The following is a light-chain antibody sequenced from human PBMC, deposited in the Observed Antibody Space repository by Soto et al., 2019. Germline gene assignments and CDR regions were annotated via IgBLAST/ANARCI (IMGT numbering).Light chain of an antibody. CDR2: ENK. CDR3: QSYDADFVI. Sequence: NFMPTQPPSVSESPGKTITIFCTPSSGSIANNYVQWYRQRPGSATTNVIYENKLRPSGGPGRFSGSTDGSSNSASLTISGLQTEDEADYYCQSYDADFVIFGGGTKVTVL. J-gene: IGLJ2*01. CDR1: SGSIANNY. V-gene: IGLV6-57*03.